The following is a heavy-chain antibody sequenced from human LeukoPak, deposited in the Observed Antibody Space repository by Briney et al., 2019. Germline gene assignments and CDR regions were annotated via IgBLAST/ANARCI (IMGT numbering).Heavy chain of an antibody. CDR3: AKAFPRRGYRGYGYYYGMDV. CDR1: GFTFSDYG. V-gene: IGHV3-33*06. CDR2: IWYDGGKK. D-gene: IGHD5-12*01. J-gene: IGHJ6*02. Sequence: GGSLRLSCAASGFTFSDYGMYWVRQAPGKGLEWVALIWYDGGKKYYTDSVRGRFTISRDNSKNTLYLQMDSLRAEDTAVYYCAKAFPRRGYRGYGYYYGMDVWGPGTTVTVSS.